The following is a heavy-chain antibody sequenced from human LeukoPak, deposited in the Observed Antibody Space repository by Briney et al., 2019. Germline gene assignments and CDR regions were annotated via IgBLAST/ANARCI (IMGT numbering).Heavy chain of an antibody. D-gene: IGHD3-22*01. CDR2: IYTSGST. V-gene: IGHV4-61*02. CDR1: GGSISSGSYY. CDR3: ARDRDLSYYYDSSGYHWWFDH. J-gene: IGHJ5*02. Sequence: PSETLSLTCTVSGGSISSGSYYWSWIRQPAGKGLEWIGRIYTSGSTNYNPSLKSRVTISVDKSKNQFSLKLSSVTAADTAVYYCARDRDLSYYYDSSGYHWWFDHWGQGTLVTVSS.